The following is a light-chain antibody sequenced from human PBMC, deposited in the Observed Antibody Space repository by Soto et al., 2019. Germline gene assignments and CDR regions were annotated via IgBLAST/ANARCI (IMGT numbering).Light chain of an antibody. CDR2: DVS. Sequence: QSVLTQPRSVSGSPGQSVTISCTGTSSDVGGYNYVSWYQQHPGTAPKLVIYDVSKRPSGVPDRFSGSKSGNTASLTVSGLQADDEADYSCCSYAGTYTQWVFGGGTKVTVL. CDR1: SSDVGGYNY. J-gene: IGLJ3*02. V-gene: IGLV2-11*01. CDR3: CSYAGTYTQWV.